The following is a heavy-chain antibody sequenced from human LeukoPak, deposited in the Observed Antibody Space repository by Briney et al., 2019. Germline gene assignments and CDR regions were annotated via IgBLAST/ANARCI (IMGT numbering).Heavy chain of an antibody. CDR2: IYYSGST. CDR3: ARHYYDFWSGYLDWFDP. Sequence: SETLSLTCTVSGGSISSSSYYWGWIRQPPGKGLEWIGSIYYSGSTYYNPSLKSRVTISVDTSKNQFSLKLSSVTAADTAVYYYARHYYDFWSGYLDWFDPWGQGTLVTVSS. V-gene: IGHV4-39*01. CDR1: GGSISSSSYY. J-gene: IGHJ5*02. D-gene: IGHD3-3*01.